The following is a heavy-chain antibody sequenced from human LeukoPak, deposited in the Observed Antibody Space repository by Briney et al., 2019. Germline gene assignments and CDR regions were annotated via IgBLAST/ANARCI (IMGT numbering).Heavy chain of an antibody. D-gene: IGHD6-19*01. CDR3: ASTGYSSGWYNLYYYYGMDV. V-gene: IGHV4-31*03. CDR2: IYYSGST. Sequence: PSETLSLTCTVSGGSISSGGYYWSWIRQHPGKGLEWIGYIYYSGSTYYNPSLKSRVTISVDTSKNQFSLKLSSVTAADTAVYYCASTGYSSGWYNLYYYYGMDVWGQGTTVTVSS. CDR1: GGSISSGGYY. J-gene: IGHJ6*02.